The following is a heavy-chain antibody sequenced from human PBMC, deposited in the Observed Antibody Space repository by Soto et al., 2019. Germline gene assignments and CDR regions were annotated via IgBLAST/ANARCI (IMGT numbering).Heavy chain of an antibody. D-gene: IGHD2-21*02. J-gene: IGHJ4*02. CDR2: ISYDGSNK. CDR3: ARDSGNSRRYVVTATPVDY. Sequence: GGSLRLSCAASGFTFSSYAMHWVRQAPGKGLEWVAVISYDGSNKYYADSVKGRFTISRDNSKNTLYLQMNSLRAEDTAVYYCARDSGNSRRYVVTATPVDYWGQGTLVTVSS. V-gene: IGHV3-30-3*01. CDR1: GFTFSSYA.